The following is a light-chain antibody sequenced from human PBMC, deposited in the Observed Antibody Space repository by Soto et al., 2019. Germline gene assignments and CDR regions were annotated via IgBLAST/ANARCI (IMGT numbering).Light chain of an antibody. CDR1: ETINNW. CDR2: DAY. V-gene: IGKV1-5*01. Sequence: IPMTQSPSTLSASLGDRVTITCRASETINNWLAWYQQKPGIAPKLLIYDAYILESGVPSRFSGSGSGTEFSLTITSLQPEDFATYYCLQHYTYPRTFGQGTKVDIK. J-gene: IGKJ1*01. CDR3: LQHYTYPRT.